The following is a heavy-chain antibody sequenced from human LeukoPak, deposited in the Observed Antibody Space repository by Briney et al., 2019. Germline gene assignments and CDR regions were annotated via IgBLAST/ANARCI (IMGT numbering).Heavy chain of an antibody. CDR1: GFTFSSYN. Sequence: GGSLRLSCAASGFTFSSYNMNWVRQAPGKGLEWVSSISSSSSYIYYADSVRGRFTISRDNSNSTLHLEMNSLGAEDTAVYYCASAYGDYGLDYWGQGTLVTVSS. J-gene: IGHJ4*02. D-gene: IGHD4-17*01. CDR3: ASAYGDYGLDY. V-gene: IGHV3-21*01. CDR2: ISSSSSYI.